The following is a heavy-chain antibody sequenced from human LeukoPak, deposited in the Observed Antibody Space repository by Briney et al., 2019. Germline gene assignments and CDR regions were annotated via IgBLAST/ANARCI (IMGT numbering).Heavy chain of an antibody. CDR2: ISGSGDRT. CDR1: GFTFSSCA. J-gene: IGHJ6*03. CDR3: ARHGSITMVRGRLRYFYMDV. D-gene: IGHD3-10*01. Sequence: GGSLRLSCAASGFTFSSCAMSWVRQAPGKGLEWVSAISGSGDRTHYADSVKGRFTISRDNSKNTLYLQMNSLRAEDTAVYYCARHGSITMVRGRLRYFYMDVWGKGTTVTISS. V-gene: IGHV3-23*01.